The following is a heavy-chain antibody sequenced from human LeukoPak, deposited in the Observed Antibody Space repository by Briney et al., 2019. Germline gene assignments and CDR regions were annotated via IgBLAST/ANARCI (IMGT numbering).Heavy chain of an antibody. D-gene: IGHD3-3*01. Sequence: GGSLRLSCAASGFTVSSNYMSWVRQAPGKGLEWVSVIYSGGSTYYADSVKGRFTISRDNSKNTLYLQMNSLRAEDTAVYYCARATYYDFWSGLNGAFDIWGQGTMVTVSS. J-gene: IGHJ3*02. CDR2: IYSGGST. CDR3: ARATYYDFWSGLNGAFDI. V-gene: IGHV3-53*01. CDR1: GFTVSSNY.